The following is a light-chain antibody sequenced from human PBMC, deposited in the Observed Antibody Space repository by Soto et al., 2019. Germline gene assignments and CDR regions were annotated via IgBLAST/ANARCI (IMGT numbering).Light chain of an antibody. CDR3: NSYKTSSTYV. CDR1: SSDVGSYNR. CDR2: DVT. V-gene: IGLV2-18*02. Sequence: QSVLTQPASVSGSPGQSITIACTGTSSDVGSYNRVSWYQQAPGTAPKLIIHDVTNRPSGVPDRFSGSKSGNTASLTISGLQTEDEADYYCNSYKTSSTYVFGTGTKVTVL. J-gene: IGLJ1*01.